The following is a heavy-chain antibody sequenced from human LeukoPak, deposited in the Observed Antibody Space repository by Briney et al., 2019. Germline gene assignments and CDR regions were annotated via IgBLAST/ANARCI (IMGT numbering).Heavy chain of an antibody. D-gene: IGHD3-3*01. J-gene: IGHJ4*02. CDR2: IYYSGTT. V-gene: IGHV4-31*03. CDR1: GXSISSSGYY. CDR3: ARADIWGGYSY. Sequence: SQTLSLTCTVSGXSISSSGYYWSWIRQHPGKGPEWIGYIYYSGTTYSNPSLKSRVTMSVDTSKNQFSLKVSSVTAADTAVYYCARADIWGGYSYWGQGTLVTVCS.